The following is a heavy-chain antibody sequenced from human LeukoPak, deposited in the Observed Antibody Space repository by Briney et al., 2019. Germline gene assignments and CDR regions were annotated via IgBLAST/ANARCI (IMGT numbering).Heavy chain of an antibody. CDR1: GGSVSGYY. V-gene: IGHV4-59*02. CDR3: ARESTSRGYCTNGVCSSWAFDI. J-gene: IGHJ3*02. Sequence: SETLSLTCSVSGGSVSGYYWSWIRQPPGKGLEWIGYIYDSGSTNYNPSLKSQVTISLDTSKNQFSLKLSSVTAADTAVYYCARESTSRGYCTNGVCSSWAFDIWGQGTMVTVSS. D-gene: IGHD2-8*01. CDR2: IYDSGST.